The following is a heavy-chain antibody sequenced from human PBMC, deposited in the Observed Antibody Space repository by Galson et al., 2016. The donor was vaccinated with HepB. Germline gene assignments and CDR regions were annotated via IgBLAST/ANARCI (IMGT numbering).Heavy chain of an antibody. CDR2: IKPDGSEK. CDR3: ARNMYGAATNYIGDVFDI. CDR1: GFTFSTYW. V-gene: IGHV3-7*03. Sequence: SLRLSCAASGFTFSTYWMNWVRQAPGKGLEWVANIKPDGSEKYYVDSVKGRFTISRDNGKKSLYLQMNSLRAEDTAVYYCARNMYGAATNYIGDVFDIWGQGTMVTVSS. J-gene: IGHJ3*02. D-gene: IGHD3-10*01.